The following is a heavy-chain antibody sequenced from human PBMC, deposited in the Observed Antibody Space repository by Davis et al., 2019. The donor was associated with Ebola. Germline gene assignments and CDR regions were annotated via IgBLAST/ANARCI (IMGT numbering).Heavy chain of an antibody. Sequence: PGGSLRLSCAVSGFTFSSYDMHWVRQTIGKRLEWVSTIGIAADTYYPGSVKGRFTISRDNSKNSLYLQMNSLRTEDTALYYCAKDDMVQGVRFFDNWGQGTLVTVSS. CDR3: AKDDMVQGVRFFDN. V-gene: IGHV3-13*01. CDR2: IGIAADT. CDR1: GFTFSSYD. D-gene: IGHD3-10*01. J-gene: IGHJ4*02.